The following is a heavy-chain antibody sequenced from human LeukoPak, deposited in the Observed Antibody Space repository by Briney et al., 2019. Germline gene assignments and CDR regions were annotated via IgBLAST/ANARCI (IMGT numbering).Heavy chain of an antibody. D-gene: IGHD3-3*01. J-gene: IGHJ4*02. Sequence: GGSLRLSCAASGFTFSDYYMSWIRQAPGKGLERVSYISSSGSTIYYADSVKGRFTISRDNAKNSLYLQMNSLRAEDTAVYYCARDLHYSTIFGVVIMGFYDYWGQGTLVTVSS. CDR3: ARDLHYSTIFGVVIMGFYDY. CDR2: ISSSGSTI. V-gene: IGHV3-11*04. CDR1: GFTFSDYY.